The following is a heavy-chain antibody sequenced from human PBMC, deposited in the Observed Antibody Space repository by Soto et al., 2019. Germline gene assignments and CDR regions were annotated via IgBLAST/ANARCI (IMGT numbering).Heavy chain of an antibody. D-gene: IGHD6-13*01. J-gene: IGHJ6*02. CDR1: GDSVSSNSAA. V-gene: IGHV6-1*01. CDR2: TYYRSKWYN. CDR3: ARDPISSSWDRPGGHYYYYGMEG. Sequence: SQPLSLPCAISGDSVSSNSAAWNWIRQSPSRGLEWLGRTYYRSKWYNDYAVSVKSRITINPDTSKNQFSLQLNSVTPEDTAVYYCARDPISSSWDRPGGHYYYYGMEGWCQGTTVTV.